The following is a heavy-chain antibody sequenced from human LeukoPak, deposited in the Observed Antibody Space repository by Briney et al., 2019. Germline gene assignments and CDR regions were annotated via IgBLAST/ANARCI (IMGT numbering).Heavy chain of an antibody. J-gene: IGHJ4*02. V-gene: IGHV3-21*01. CDR3: ARDGWYYYDSSGYYYDY. CDR1: GFTFSSYS. Sequence: GGSLRLSCAASGFTFSSYSMNWVRQAPGKGLEWVSSISSSSSYIYYADSVKGRFTISRDNAKNSLYLQMSSLRAEDTAVYYCARDGWYYYDSSGYYYDYWGQGTLVTVSS. D-gene: IGHD3-22*01. CDR2: ISSSSSYI.